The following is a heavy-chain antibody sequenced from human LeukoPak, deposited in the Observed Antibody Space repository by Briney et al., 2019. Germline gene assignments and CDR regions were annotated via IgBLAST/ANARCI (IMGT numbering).Heavy chain of an antibody. CDR3: AKGYNFCIDV. D-gene: IGHD6-13*01. CDR1: GFIFSNYG. J-gene: IGHJ6*03. V-gene: IGHV3-30*02. Sequence: GGSLRLSCGASGFIFSNYGIHWVRHAPRKGLEWVAFIRYDGSDKYYADSVKGRFTISRDNSKNTLYLQMNSLRAEDTAVYYCAKGYNFCIDVWGKGTTVTVSS. CDR2: IRYDGSDK.